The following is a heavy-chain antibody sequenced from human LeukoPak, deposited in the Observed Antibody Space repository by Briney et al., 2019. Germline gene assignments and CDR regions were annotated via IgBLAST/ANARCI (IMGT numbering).Heavy chain of an antibody. CDR1: GFTFSNYA. CDR3: VKGYCSSGNCFSRTMYYFDY. D-gene: IGHD2-15*01. J-gene: IGHJ4*02. Sequence: GGSLRLSCSASGFTFSNYAIHWVRQAPGKGLEYVSAISTNGGSTYYADSVKGRFTFSRDNSKNTLYLQMSSLRAEDTAVYYCVKGYCSSGNCFSRTMYYFDYWGQGTLVTVSS. CDR2: ISTNGGST. V-gene: IGHV3-64D*09.